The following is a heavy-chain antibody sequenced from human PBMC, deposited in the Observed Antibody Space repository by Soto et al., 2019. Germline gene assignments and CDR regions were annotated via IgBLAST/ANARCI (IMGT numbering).Heavy chain of an antibody. V-gene: IGHV1-2*02. CDR2: INPDSGGT. CDR1: GFTFTGYY. J-gene: IGHJ6*02. D-gene: IGHD1-26*01. CDR3: ARDKRQVGARGYYGMNI. Sequence: QEQVVQSGAEVKKPGASVKVSCKASGFTFTGYYLHWVRQAPGQGLEWMGWINPDSGGTNYAQKFKGRVTMTRETSLSTAYMELTSLRSDDTAVYYCARDKRQVGARGYYGMNIWGQGTTVAVSS.